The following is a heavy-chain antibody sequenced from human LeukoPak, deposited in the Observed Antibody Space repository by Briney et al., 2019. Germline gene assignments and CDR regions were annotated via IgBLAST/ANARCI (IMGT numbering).Heavy chain of an antibody. D-gene: IGHD3-22*01. V-gene: IGHV3-23*01. CDR1: GFTFSSYA. CDR2: ISGSGGST. J-gene: IGHJ4*02. CDR3: AKDAAYYYDSSGLPY. Sequence: GGSLRLSCAASGFTFSSYAVSWVRQAPGKGLEWVSAISGSGGSTYYADSVKGRFTISRDNSKNTLYLQMNSLRAEDTAVYYCAKDAAYYYDSSGLPYWGQGTLVTVSS.